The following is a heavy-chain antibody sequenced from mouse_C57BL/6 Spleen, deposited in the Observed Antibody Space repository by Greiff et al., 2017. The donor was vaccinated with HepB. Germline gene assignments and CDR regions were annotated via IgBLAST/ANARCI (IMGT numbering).Heavy chain of an antibody. V-gene: IGHV5-9*01. D-gene: IGHD3-3*01. CDR1: GFTFSSYT. Sequence: EVQGVESGGGLVKPGGSLKLSCAASGFTFSSYTMSWVRQTPGKRLEWVATISGGGGNTYYPDSVKGRFTISRDNAKNTLYLQMSSLRSEDTALYYCARQRDVDYFDYWGQGTTLTVSS. CDR3: ARQRDVDYFDY. J-gene: IGHJ2*01. CDR2: ISGGGGNT.